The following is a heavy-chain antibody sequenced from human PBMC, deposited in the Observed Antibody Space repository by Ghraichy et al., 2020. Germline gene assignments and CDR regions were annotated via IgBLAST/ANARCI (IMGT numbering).Heavy chain of an antibody. Sequence: SETLSLTCTVSGGSISSYYWSWIRQPAGKGLEWIGRIYTSGSTNYNPSLKSRVTMSVDTSKNQFSLKLSSVTAADTAVYYCASLLAVAGTSAEYFQHWGQGTLVTVSS. CDR3: ASLLAVAGTSAEYFQH. CDR2: IYTSGST. CDR1: GGSISSYY. J-gene: IGHJ1*01. V-gene: IGHV4-4*07. D-gene: IGHD6-19*01.